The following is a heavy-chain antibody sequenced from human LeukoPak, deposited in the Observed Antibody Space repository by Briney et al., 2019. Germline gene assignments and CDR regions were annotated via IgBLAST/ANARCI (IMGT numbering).Heavy chain of an antibody. Sequence: SETLSLTCTVSGGSISSSSYYWGWIRQPPGKGLEWIGSIYYSGGTYYNPSLKSRVTISVDTSKNQFSLKLSSVTAADTAVYYCARVDGRFRYYGGNSIYYYYYMDVWGKGTTVTVSS. CDR1: GGSISSSSYY. V-gene: IGHV4-39*01. CDR2: IYYSGGT. D-gene: IGHD4-23*01. CDR3: ARVDGRFRYYGGNSIYYYYYMDV. J-gene: IGHJ6*03.